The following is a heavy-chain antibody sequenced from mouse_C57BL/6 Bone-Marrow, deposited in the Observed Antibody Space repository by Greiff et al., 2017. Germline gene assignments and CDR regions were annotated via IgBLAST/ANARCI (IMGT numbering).Heavy chain of an antibody. D-gene: IGHD1-1*01. V-gene: IGHV1-54*01. CDR3: ARRGGATVAPYYFDY. J-gene: IGHJ2*01. CDR2: INPGSGGT. CDR1: GYAFTNYL. Sequence: LQQSGAELVRPGTSVKVSCKASGYAFTNYLIEWVKQRPGQGLEWIGVINPGSGGTNYNEKFKGKATLTADKSSSTAYMQLSSLTSEDSAVYFCARRGGATVAPYYFDYWGQGTTLTVSS.